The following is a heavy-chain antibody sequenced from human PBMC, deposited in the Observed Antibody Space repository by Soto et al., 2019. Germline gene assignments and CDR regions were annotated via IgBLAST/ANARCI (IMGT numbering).Heavy chain of an antibody. D-gene: IGHD3-10*01. Sequence: EVQLVESGGGLVQPGGSLRLSCAASGFTFSNFWMHWVRQVPGKGLMWVSRINEDGRIINYADSVKGRFTISRDNARDTLYWKMNSLGAEETAIYYCTRDFGGWGAYWGQGALVTVSS. CDR1: GFTFSNFW. V-gene: IGHV3-74*01. CDR3: TRDFGGWGAY. CDR2: INEDGRII. J-gene: IGHJ4*02.